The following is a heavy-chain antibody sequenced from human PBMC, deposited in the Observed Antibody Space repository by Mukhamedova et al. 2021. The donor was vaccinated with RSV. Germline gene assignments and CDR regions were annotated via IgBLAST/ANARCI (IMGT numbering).Heavy chain of an antibody. CDR2: IYSGGST. D-gene: IGHD1-26*01. V-gene: IGHV3-53*05. CDR1: Y. J-gene: IGHJ3*02. CDR3: ARDPGELPHDAFDI. Sequence: YMSWVRQAPGKGLEWVSVIYSGGSTYYADSVKGRFTISRDNSKNTLYLQMNSLRAEDTAVYYCARDPGELPHDAFDIWGQGTMVT.